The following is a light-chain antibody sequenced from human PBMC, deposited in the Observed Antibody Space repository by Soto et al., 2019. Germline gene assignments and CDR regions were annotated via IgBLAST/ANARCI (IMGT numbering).Light chain of an antibody. Sequence: ETVLTQSPDTLSLSPGERGTLSCRASQSISRKLVWYQQKPGQAPRLLIFDASNRATGIPARFSGSGSGTDFTLTITSLEPEDFAVYYCQQRANWPLTFGGGTKVEIK. V-gene: IGKV3-11*01. J-gene: IGKJ4*01. CDR1: QSISRK. CDR3: QQRANWPLT. CDR2: DAS.